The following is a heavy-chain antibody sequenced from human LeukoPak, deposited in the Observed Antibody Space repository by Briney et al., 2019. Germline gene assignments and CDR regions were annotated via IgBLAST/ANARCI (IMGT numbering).Heavy chain of an antibody. Sequence: PSETLSLTCTVSGGSVSSGSYYWSWIRQPPGTGLEWIGYIYHSGSTYYNPSLKSRVTMSVDRSKNQFSLKLSSVTAADTAVYYCARGIRSGQSRRYYYGMDVWGQGTTATVSS. CDR1: GGSVSSGSYY. CDR2: IYHSGST. J-gene: IGHJ6*02. V-gene: IGHV4-30-2*01. CDR3: ARGIRSGQSRRYYYGMDV. D-gene: IGHD3-3*01.